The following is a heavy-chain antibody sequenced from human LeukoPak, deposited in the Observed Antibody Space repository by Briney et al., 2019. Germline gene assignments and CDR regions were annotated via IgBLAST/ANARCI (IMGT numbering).Heavy chain of an antibody. CDR2: IIPIFGTA. CDR3: ATEILSREGRGTWLPAHWFDP. CDR1: GGTFSSYA. J-gene: IGHJ5*02. D-gene: IGHD3-16*01. V-gene: IGHV1-69*01. Sequence: ASVKVSCKASGGTFSSYAISWVRQAPGQGLEWMGGIIPIFGTANYAQKFQGRVTITADESTSTAYMELSSLRSEDTAVYYCATEILSREGRGTWLPAHWFDPWGQGTLVTVSS.